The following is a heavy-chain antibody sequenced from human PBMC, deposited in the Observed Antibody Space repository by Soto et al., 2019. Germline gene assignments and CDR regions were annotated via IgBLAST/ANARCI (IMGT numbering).Heavy chain of an antibody. CDR3: ARDREYSTAWGVVGADY. D-gene: IGHD6-19*01. J-gene: IGHJ4*02. Sequence: EVQLVESGGRVVRPGESLRLSCAGSGFTFDDYGMRWVRQVPGKGLEWVSSINWHGGNTGYADSVKGRFTISRDNAKNSLYLQMNSLRAEDTALYYCARDREYSTAWGVVGADYWGQGTLVTVSS. V-gene: IGHV3-20*04. CDR2: INWHGGNT. CDR1: GFTFDDYG.